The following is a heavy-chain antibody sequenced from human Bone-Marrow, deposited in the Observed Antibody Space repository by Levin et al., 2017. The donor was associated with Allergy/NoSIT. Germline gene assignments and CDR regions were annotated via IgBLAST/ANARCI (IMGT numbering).Heavy chain of an antibody. J-gene: IGHJ4*02. CDR2: IKTQLELGIT. V-gene: IGHV3-15*05. CDR3: TTDAGLLTGLEGVGY. Sequence: GESLKISCAASGFNFNKAWMSWVRQTPRKGLEWVGRIKTQLELGITDYGAPVKGRFTISRDDSKQMLYLQMNSLITDDTAMYYCTTDAGLLTGLEGVGYWGQGILVTVSS. CDR1: GFNFNKAW. D-gene: IGHD3-9*01.